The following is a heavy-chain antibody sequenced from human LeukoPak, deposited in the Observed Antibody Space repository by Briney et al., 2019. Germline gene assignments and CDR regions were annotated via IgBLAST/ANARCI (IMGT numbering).Heavy chain of an antibody. Sequence: SVKVSCRASGGTFSSYASSCVRQAPGQRPEWMGRIIPILCIANYAQKFQGRVTITADKSTSTVYMELSSLRSEDTAAYYCASDWRHSSGPVLTDYWGQGTLVTVSS. J-gene: IGHJ4*02. CDR3: ASDWRHSSGPVLTDY. CDR1: GGTFSSYA. V-gene: IGHV1-69*04. CDR2: IIPILCIA. D-gene: IGHD6-19*01.